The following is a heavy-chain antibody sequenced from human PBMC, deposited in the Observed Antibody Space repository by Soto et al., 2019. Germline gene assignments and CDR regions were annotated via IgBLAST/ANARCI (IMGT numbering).Heavy chain of an antibody. Sequence: DSVKVSCKASGYSFTDYHIHWVRQAPGQGLEWLGRINPKSGGTSTAQKFQGWVTMTTDTSISTASMELTRLTSDDTAIYYCARGDSTDCSNGVCTFFYNHDMDVWGPGTTVTVS. CDR2: INPKSGGT. J-gene: IGHJ6*02. CDR1: GYSFTDYH. CDR3: ARGDSTDCSNGVCTFFYNHDMDV. D-gene: IGHD2-8*01. V-gene: IGHV1-2*04.